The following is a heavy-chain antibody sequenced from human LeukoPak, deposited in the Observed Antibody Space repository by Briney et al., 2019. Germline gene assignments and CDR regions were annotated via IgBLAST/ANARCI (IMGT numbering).Heavy chain of an antibody. D-gene: IGHD1-26*01. CDR2: ISSNGGST. CDR3: ARSVGATFSWFDP. Sequence: PGGSLRLSRAASGFTFSSYAMSWVRQAPGKGLEWVSAISSNGGSTYYANSVKGRFTISRDNSKNTLYLQMGSLRAEDMAVYYCARSVGATFSWFDPWGQGTLVTVSS. CDR1: GFTFSSYA. V-gene: IGHV3-64*01. J-gene: IGHJ5*02.